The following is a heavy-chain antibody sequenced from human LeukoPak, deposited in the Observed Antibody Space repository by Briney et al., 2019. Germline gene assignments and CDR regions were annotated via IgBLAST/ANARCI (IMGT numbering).Heavy chain of an antibody. Sequence: GRSLRLSCAASGFTFSSHGMHWVRQAPGKGLEWVAVIWYDGSNKYYADSVKGRFTISRDNSKNTLYLQMNSLRAEDTAVYYCAKAPTFLYYMDVWGKGTTVTVSS. V-gene: IGHV3-33*06. J-gene: IGHJ6*03. CDR2: IWYDGSNK. CDR1: GFTFSSHG. CDR3: AKAPTFLYYMDV.